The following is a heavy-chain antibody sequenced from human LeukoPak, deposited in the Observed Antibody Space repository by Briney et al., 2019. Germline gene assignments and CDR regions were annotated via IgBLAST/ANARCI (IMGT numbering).Heavy chain of an antibody. CDR3: AAAFDY. CDR2: TYYGGDT. CDR1: GGSISSSSYY. V-gene: IGHV4-39*01. Sequence: SETLSLTCTVSGGSISSSSYYWGWIRQPPGKGLEWIGNTYYGGDTYYNPSLKSRVTISVDTSKNQFSLEMNSVTAADTAVYYCAAAFDYWGQGILVTVSS. D-gene: IGHD6-25*01. J-gene: IGHJ4*02.